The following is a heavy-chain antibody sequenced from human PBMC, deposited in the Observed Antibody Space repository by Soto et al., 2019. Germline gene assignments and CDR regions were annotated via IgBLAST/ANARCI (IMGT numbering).Heavy chain of an antibody. CDR1: GFTFSSYD. J-gene: IGHJ6*02. Sequence: LRLSCAASGFTFSSYDMRWVRQATGKGLEWVSAIGTAGDTYYPGSVKGRFTISRENAKNSLYLQMNSLRAGDTAVYYCARDRSIAARPGNYYYGMDVWGQGTTVTVSS. V-gene: IGHV3-13*01. D-gene: IGHD6-6*01. CDR2: IGTAGDT. CDR3: ARDRSIAARPGNYYYGMDV.